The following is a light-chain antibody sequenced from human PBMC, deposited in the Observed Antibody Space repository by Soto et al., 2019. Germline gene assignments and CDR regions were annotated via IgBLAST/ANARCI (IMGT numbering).Light chain of an antibody. V-gene: IGKV2-29*03. Sequence: ILMTQTPLSLSIIPGQTASISCKSSQSLLHSDGKTYFYWYVQKAGQAPQPLIYEVSNRFSGVPERFSGSDSRTDFTLKISRVEADDVGIYYCMQAIDIPWTFGQGTKVEIK. CDR2: EVS. CDR1: QSLLHSDGKTY. CDR3: MQAIDIPWT. J-gene: IGKJ1*01.